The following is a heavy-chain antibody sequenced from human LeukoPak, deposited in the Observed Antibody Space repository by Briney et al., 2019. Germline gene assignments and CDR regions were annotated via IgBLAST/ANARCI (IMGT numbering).Heavy chain of an antibody. V-gene: IGHV4-34*01. J-gene: IGHJ4*02. CDR3: AREYCSGGSCYAHFDY. D-gene: IGHD2-15*01. CDR1: GGSFSGYY. Sequence: SETLSLTCAVYGGSFSGYYWSWIRQPPGKGLEWIGEINHSGSTNYNPSLKSRVTISVDMSKNQFSLKLSSVTAADTAVYYCAREYCSGGSCYAHFDYWGQGTLVTVSS. CDR2: INHSGST.